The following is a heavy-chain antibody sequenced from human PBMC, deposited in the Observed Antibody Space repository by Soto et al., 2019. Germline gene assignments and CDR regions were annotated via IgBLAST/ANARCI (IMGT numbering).Heavy chain of an antibody. D-gene: IGHD3-3*01. CDR3: AITIFGVVIPSLQDFDY. V-gene: IGHV1-69*13. J-gene: IGHJ4*02. CDR2: IIPIFGTA. Sequence: SVKVSCKASGGTFSSYAISWVRQAPGQGLEWMGGIIPIFGTANYAQKFQGRVTITADESTSTAYMELSSLRSEDTAVYYCAITIFGVVIPSLQDFDYWGQGTLVTVSS. CDR1: GGTFSSYA.